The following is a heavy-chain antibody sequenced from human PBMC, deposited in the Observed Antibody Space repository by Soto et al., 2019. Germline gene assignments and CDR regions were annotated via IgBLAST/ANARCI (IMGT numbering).Heavy chain of an antibody. CDR3: ATGYCSGGSCYSCFDY. V-gene: IGHV3-23*01. CDR1: GFTFSSYA. CDR2: ISGSGGST. J-gene: IGHJ4*02. Sequence: EVQLLESGGGLVQPGGSLRLSCAASGFTFSSYAMSWVRQAPGKGLEWVSAISGSGGSTYYADSVKGRFTISRDNSKNTLDLQMNSLRAEDTAVYYCATGYCSGGSCYSCFDYWGQGTLVTVSS. D-gene: IGHD2-15*01.